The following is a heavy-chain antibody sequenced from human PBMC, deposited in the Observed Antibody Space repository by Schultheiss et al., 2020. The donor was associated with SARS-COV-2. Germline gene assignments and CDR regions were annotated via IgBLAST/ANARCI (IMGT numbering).Heavy chain of an antibody. CDR1: GGTFSSYT. CDR2: IIPILGIA. D-gene: IGHD5/OR15-5a*01. V-gene: IGHV1-69*02. CDR3: AIVFGGKDRPVDS. Sequence: KVSCKASGGTFSSYTISWVRQAPGQGLEWMGRIIPILGIANYAQKFQGRVTITADKSTSTAYMELSSLRSEDTAVYYCAIVFGGKDRPVDSWGQGTLVTVSS. J-gene: IGHJ4*02.